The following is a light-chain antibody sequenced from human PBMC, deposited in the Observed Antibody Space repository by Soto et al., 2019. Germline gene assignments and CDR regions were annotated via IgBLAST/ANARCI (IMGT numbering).Light chain of an antibody. Sequence: EVVLPSSPAPLPAPPGVRASPSGRASQGVSANLAWYQQKPGQAPGLLIYGSSTRATGVPARFSGSGSATEFTLSISSLQSEDVAVYYCQQYGDWPPETFGQGTKLEI. CDR3: QQYGDWPPET. J-gene: IGKJ2*01. CDR1: QGVSAN. V-gene: IGKV3-15*01. CDR2: GSS.